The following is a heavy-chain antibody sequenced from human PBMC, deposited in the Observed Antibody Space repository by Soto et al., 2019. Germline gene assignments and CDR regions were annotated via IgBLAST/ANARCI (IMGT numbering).Heavy chain of an antibody. CDR1: GFSLSTIGVN. V-gene: IGHV2-5*02. Sequence: QITLKESGPTLVKPTQTLTLTCTFSGFSLSTIGVNVAWIRQPPGKALEWLALIYWDDDKRYSPSLKSRLTITKDPSKNQVVLTMTNMDPVDTATYYCAHSPQTSSPWRSDYWGQGTLVTVSS. D-gene: IGHD6-13*01. CDR2: IYWDDDK. CDR3: AHSPQTSSPWRSDY. J-gene: IGHJ4*02.